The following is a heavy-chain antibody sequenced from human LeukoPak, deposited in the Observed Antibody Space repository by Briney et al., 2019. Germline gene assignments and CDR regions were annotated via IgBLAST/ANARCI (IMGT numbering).Heavy chain of an antibody. CDR2: ISGSGGST. V-gene: IGHV3-23*01. Sequence: PGGSLRLSCAASGFTVSSSYMSWVRQVPGKGLEWVSAISGSGGSTYHADSVKGRFNIFRDNYKDTLYLQMNSLRAEDTAVYSCAKGYCSGGSCYGIDYWGQGTLVTVSS. J-gene: IGHJ4*02. CDR1: GFTVSSSY. CDR3: AKGYCSGGSCYGIDY. D-gene: IGHD2-15*01.